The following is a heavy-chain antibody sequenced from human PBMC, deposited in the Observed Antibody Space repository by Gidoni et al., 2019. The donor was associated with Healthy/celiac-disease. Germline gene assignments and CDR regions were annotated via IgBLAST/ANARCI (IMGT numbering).Heavy chain of an antibody. D-gene: IGHD1-26*01. CDR1: GGFFSGYY. V-gene: IGHV4-34*01. CDR3: ARESGVGAYAEYFQH. CDR2: INHSGST. Sequence: QVQLQQWGAGLLKPAETLPLTCAVYGGFFSGYYWSWIRQPPGKGLEWIGAINHSGSTNYNPSLKSRVTISVDTSKNQFSLKLSSVTAADTAVYYCARESGVGAYAEYFQHWGQGTLVTVSS. J-gene: IGHJ1*01.